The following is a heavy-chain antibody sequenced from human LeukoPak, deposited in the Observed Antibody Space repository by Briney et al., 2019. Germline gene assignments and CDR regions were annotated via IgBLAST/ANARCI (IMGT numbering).Heavy chain of an antibody. D-gene: IGHD3-9*01. Sequence: ASVKVSCKASEYTFTSYEINWVRQAPGQGPEWMGWMNPNSGNTGSAQKFQGRVTMTRNTSISTAYMELSSLRSEDTAVYYCATAHTDYDILTGYYEFDYWGQGTLVTVSS. CDR1: EYTFTSYE. CDR3: ATAHTDYDILTGYYEFDY. V-gene: IGHV1-8*01. J-gene: IGHJ4*02. CDR2: MNPNSGNT.